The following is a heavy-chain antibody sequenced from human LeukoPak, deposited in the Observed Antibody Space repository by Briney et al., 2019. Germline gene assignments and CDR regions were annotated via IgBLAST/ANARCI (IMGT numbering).Heavy chain of an antibody. J-gene: IGHJ4*02. Sequence: SETLSLIXAVYGGSFRGYYWSWIRQPPGKGLEWIGEINHSGSTNYNPSLKSRVTISVDTSKNQFSLKLSSVTAADTAVYYCARVWDFWSGYYTQPFDYWGQGTLVTVSS. CDR2: INHSGST. D-gene: IGHD3-3*01. CDR1: GGSFRGYY. V-gene: IGHV4-34*01. CDR3: ARVWDFWSGYYTQPFDY.